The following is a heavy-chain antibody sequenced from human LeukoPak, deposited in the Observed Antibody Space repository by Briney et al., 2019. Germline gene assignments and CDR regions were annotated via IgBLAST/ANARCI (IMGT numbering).Heavy chain of an antibody. V-gene: IGHV4-39*01. CDR3: ARRTGSGNYDWYFDL. Sequence: SETLSLTCTVSGGSISSSSYYWGWIRQPPGEGLEWIGSIYYSGSTYYNPSLKSRVTISVDTSKNQFSLKLSSVTAADTAVYYCARRTGSGNYDWYFDLWGRGTLVTVSS. J-gene: IGHJ2*01. CDR2: IYYSGST. D-gene: IGHD4-11*01. CDR1: GGSISSSSYY.